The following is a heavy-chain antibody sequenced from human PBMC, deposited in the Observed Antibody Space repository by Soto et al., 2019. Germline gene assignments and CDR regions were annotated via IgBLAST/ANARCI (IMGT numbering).Heavy chain of an antibody. Sequence: SVKVSCKASGGTFSSYAISWVRQAPGQGLEWMGGIIPIFGTANYAQKFQGRVTITADESTSTAYMELSSLRSEDTAVYYCATDRGVVPAAIGSQSMDVWGQGTTVTVSS. CDR2: IIPIFGTA. CDR3: ATDRGVVPAAIGSQSMDV. D-gene: IGHD2-2*02. CDR1: GGTFSSYA. V-gene: IGHV1-69*13. J-gene: IGHJ6*02.